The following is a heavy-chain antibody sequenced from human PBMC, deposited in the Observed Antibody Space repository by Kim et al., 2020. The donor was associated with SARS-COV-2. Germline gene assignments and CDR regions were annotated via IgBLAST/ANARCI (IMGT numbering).Heavy chain of an antibody. D-gene: IGHD6-19*01. J-gene: IGHJ4*02. CDR1: GFTFSSYG. Sequence: GRSLRLSCAASGFTFSSYGMHWVRQAPGKGLEWVAVISYDGSNKYYADSVKGRFTISRDNSKNTLYLQMNSLRAEDTAVYYCAKDQAAVAGPDDYWGQGTLVNVSS. CDR3: AKDQAAVAGPDDY. V-gene: IGHV3-30*18. CDR2: ISYDGSNK.